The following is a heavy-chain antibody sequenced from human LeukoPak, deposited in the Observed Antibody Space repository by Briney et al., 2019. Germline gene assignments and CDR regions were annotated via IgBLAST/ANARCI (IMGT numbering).Heavy chain of an antibody. D-gene: IGHD5-24*01. Sequence: ASVKVSCKASGYTFSDFLIHWVRQAPGQGLEWMGLTNPSGGATSSAQRFQDKVTMTGDTSTSTVYLALSGLRSEDTAVYYCAREVRRDGYNEMAFDYWGQGTLVTVSS. V-gene: IGHV1-46*01. CDR3: AREVRRDGYNEMAFDY. J-gene: IGHJ4*02. CDR1: GYTFSDFL. CDR2: TNPSGGAT.